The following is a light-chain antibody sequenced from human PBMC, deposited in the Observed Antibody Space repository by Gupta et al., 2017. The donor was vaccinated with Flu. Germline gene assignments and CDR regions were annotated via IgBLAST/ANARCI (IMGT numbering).Light chain of an antibody. V-gene: IGLV2-23*02. CDR2: EVS. J-gene: IGLJ1*01. CDR1: NSDIGSYSL. CDR3: SSYAGSFTYV. Sequence: QYAPTQPASVSGSPGQSIAISCPGTNSDIGSYSLVSWYQQHPGKAPKVIIYEVSQRPSGISARFSASKSGNTASLTISGLQAEDEADYYCSSYAGSFTYVFGTGTKVTVL.